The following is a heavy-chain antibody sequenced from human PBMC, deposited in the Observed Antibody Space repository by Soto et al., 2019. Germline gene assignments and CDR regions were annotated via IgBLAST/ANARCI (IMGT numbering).Heavy chain of an antibody. Sequence: SQTLSLTCAISGDSVSSNRAAWNWIRQSPSRGLEWLGRTYYRSKWYNDYAVSVKSRITINPDTSKNQFSLQLNSVTPEDTAVYYCARDRAYYYDSSGYRGFDYWGQGALVTVS. V-gene: IGHV6-1*01. CDR1: GDSVSSNRAA. CDR3: ARDRAYYYDSSGYRGFDY. CDR2: TYYRSKWYN. J-gene: IGHJ4*02. D-gene: IGHD3-22*01.